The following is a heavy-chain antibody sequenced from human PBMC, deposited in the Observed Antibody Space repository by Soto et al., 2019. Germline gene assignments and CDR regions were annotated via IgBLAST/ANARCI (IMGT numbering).Heavy chain of an antibody. CDR3: ASGVVVAATSSWFDP. J-gene: IGHJ5*02. CDR1: GGSISSGDYY. D-gene: IGHD2-15*01. Sequence: PSETLSLTCTVSGGSISSGDYYWSWIRQPPGKGLEWIGYIYYSGSTYYNPSLKRRVTISVDTSKNQFSLKLSSVTAADTAVYYCASGVVVAATSSWFDPWGQGTLVTVSS. V-gene: IGHV4-30-4*01. CDR2: IYYSGST.